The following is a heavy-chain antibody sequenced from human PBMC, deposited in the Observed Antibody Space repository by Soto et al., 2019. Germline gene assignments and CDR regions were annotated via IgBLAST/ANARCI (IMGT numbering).Heavy chain of an antibody. CDR3: ARDLRGYCGTDCYPLDV. J-gene: IGHJ6*02. Sequence: SETLSLTCTVSGGSISSYYWSWIRQPPGKGLEWIGYMYNTGSTVYNPSLKSRVTISVDTSKNQFSLKLNAVTAADTAVYYCARDLRGYCGTDCYPLDVWGQGTKVTVSS. CDR2: MYNTGST. D-gene: IGHD2-21*02. CDR1: GGSISSYY. V-gene: IGHV4-59*01.